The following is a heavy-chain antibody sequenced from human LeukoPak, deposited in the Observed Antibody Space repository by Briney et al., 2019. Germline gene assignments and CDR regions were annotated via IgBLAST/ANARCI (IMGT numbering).Heavy chain of an antibody. Sequence: AGGSLRLSCAASGFPFSSYGMHWVRQAPGEGLEWVAFIRYDGTNKYYTDSVKGRFTISRDNSKKTLYLQMNSLRAEDTAVYYCAKDLGTRSVHDGFDIWGQGTMVTVSS. CDR2: IRYDGTNK. J-gene: IGHJ3*02. CDR3: AKDLGTRSVHDGFDI. D-gene: IGHD1-1*01. V-gene: IGHV3-30*02. CDR1: GFPFSSYG.